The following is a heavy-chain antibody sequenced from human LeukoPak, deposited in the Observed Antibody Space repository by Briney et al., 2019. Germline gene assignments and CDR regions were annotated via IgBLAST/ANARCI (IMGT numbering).Heavy chain of an antibody. Sequence: GRSLRLSCAASGFTFDDYAMHWVRQAPGKGLEGVSGISWNSGSIGYADSVKGRFTISRDNAKNSLYLQMNSLRAEDTALYYCAKDFSDSSGYYIDYWGQGTLVTVSS. CDR2: ISWNSGSI. J-gene: IGHJ4*02. CDR1: GFTFDDYA. D-gene: IGHD3-22*01. CDR3: AKDFSDSSGYYIDY. V-gene: IGHV3-9*01.